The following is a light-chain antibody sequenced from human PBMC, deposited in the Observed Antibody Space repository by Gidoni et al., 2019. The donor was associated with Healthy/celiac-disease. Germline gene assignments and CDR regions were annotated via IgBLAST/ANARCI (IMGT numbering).Light chain of an antibody. V-gene: IGLV1-44*01. J-gene: IGLJ3*02. CDR2: SNN. Sequence: QSVLTQPPSASGTPGQRVTIARSGSSSNIGSNTVNWYQQLPGTAPKLLIYSNNKRPSGVPDRFSGSKSGTSASLAISGLQSEDEADYYCAAWDDSLNGWVFGGGTKLTVL. CDR3: AAWDDSLNGWV. CDR1: SSNIGSNT.